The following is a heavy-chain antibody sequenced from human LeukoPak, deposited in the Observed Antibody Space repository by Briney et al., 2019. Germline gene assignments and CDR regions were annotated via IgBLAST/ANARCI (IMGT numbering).Heavy chain of an antibody. CDR2: ISGSGGST. J-gene: IGHJ4*02. D-gene: IGHD3-22*01. CDR3: AKRGVVIRVILVGFHKEAYYFDS. V-gene: IGHV3-23*01. Sequence: PGGSLRLPCAVSGITLSNYGMSWVRQAPGKGLEWVAGISGSGGSTYYADSVKGRFTVSRDNPKNTLYLQMNSLRAEDTAFYFCAKRGVVIRVILVGFHKEAYYFDSWGQGALVTVSS. CDR1: GITLSNYG.